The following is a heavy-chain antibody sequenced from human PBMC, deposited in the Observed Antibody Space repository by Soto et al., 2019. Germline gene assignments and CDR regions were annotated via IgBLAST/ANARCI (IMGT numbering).Heavy chain of an antibody. CDR3: ARVNRAIVAFDI. D-gene: IGHD3-22*01. CDR1: GGSISSNNW. V-gene: IGHV4-30-4*01. Sequence: PSETLSLTCAVSGGSISSNNWWTWVRQPPGKGLEWIGYIYYSGDTYYNPSLKSRVIISVDTSKNQFSLNLSSVTAADTAVYYCARVNRAIVAFDIWGQGTMVTVSS. J-gene: IGHJ3*02. CDR2: IYYSGDT.